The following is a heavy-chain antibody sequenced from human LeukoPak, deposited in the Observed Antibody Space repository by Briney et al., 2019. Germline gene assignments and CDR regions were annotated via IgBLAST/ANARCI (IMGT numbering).Heavy chain of an antibody. D-gene: IGHD1-1*01. CDR1: GFTFSSYS. J-gene: IGHJ4*02. CDR3: ARGGQGNWPTPFDY. Sequence: GGSLRLSCAASGFTFSSYSMTWVRQAPGKGLEWVSSISSSIYIYYADSVKGRFTISRDNAKNSLYLQMNSLRDEDTAVYYCARGGQGNWPTPFDYWGQGTLVTVSS. V-gene: IGHV3-21*01. CDR2: ISSSIYI.